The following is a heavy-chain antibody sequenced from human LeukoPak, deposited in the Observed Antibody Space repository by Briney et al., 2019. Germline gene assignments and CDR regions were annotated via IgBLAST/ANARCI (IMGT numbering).Heavy chain of an antibody. Sequence: GASVKVSCKASGYTFTNYYMHWVRQAPGQGLEWMGIINPSGGSTTYAQKFQGRVTMTRDTSTSTVYMELSSLRSEDTAVYYCAREYSSSSSDIAFHIWGQGTMVTVSS. V-gene: IGHV1-46*01. CDR3: AREYSSSSSDIAFHI. D-gene: IGHD6-6*01. J-gene: IGHJ3*02. CDR1: GYTFTNYY. CDR2: INPSGGST.